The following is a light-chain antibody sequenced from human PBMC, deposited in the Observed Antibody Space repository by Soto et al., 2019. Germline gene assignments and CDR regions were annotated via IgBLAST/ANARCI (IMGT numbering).Light chain of an antibody. Sequence: DVVMTQSPLSLPVTLGQPASISCRSSQGRGNTYLNWFHQRPGQSPRRLIYKVSNRDSGVPDRFSGSGSGTDFTLKISRVEAEDVGLYFCMQATHWPYTFGQGTKLEI. V-gene: IGKV2-30*01. J-gene: IGKJ2*01. CDR3: MQATHWPYT. CDR1: QGRGNTY. CDR2: KVS.